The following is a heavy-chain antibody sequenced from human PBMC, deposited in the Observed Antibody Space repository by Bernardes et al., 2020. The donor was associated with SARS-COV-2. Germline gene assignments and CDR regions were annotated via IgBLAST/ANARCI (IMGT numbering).Heavy chain of an antibody. V-gene: IGHV4-34*01. CDR2: INHSGST. J-gene: IGHJ5*02. Sequence: SETLSLTCAVYGGSFSGYYWSWIRQPPGKGLEWIGEINHSGSTNYNPSLKSRVTISVDTSKNQFSLKLSSVTAADTAVYYCARGSLIVVVPAAINWFDPWGQGTLVTVSS. D-gene: IGHD2-2*02. CDR1: GGSFSGYY. CDR3: ARGSLIVVVPAAINWFDP.